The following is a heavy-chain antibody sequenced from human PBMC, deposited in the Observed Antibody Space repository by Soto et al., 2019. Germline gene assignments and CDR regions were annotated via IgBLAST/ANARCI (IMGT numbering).Heavy chain of an antibody. D-gene: IGHD3-22*01. CDR1: GFTFSSYA. J-gene: IGHJ4*02. V-gene: IGHV3-23*01. Sequence: LRLSCAASGFTFSSYAMSWVRQAPGKGLEWVSAISGSGGSTYYADSVKGRFTISRDNSKNTLYLQMNSLRAEDTAVYYCAKAAVYYYDSSGYPYYFDYWGQGTLVTVSS. CDR2: ISGSGGST. CDR3: AKAAVYYYDSSGYPYYFDY.